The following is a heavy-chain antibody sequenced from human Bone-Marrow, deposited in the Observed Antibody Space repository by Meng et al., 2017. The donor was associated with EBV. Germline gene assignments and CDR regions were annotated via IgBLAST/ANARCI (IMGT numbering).Heavy chain of an antibody. V-gene: IGHV3-11*01. CDR2: ISSSGSSI. CDR1: GFTFSDYY. D-gene: IGHD6-19*01. J-gene: IGHJ4*02. Sequence: QVALGEAGGGLVKPGGSLRLSCAASGFTFSDYYMSWIRQAPGKGLEWVSYISSSGSSIYYVDSVKGRFTISRDNAKNSLYLQMDSLRAEDTALYYCARGQGPVEGCFDYWGQGTLVTVSS. CDR3: ARGQGPVEGCFDY.